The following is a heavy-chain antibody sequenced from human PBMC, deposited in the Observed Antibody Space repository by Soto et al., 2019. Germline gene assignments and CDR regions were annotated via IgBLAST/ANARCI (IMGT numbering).Heavy chain of an antibody. D-gene: IGHD2-15*01. CDR2: ISGSGGST. CDR1: GFTFSSYA. V-gene: IGHV3-23*01. CDR3: AKDQSPVGYCSGGSCYYFDY. J-gene: IGHJ4*02. Sequence: GGSLRLSCAASGFTFSSYAMSWVRQAPGKGLEWVSAISGSGGSTYYADSVKGRFTISRDNSKNTLYLQMNSLRAEDTAVYYCAKDQSPVGYCSGGSCYYFDYWGQGTLVTVSS.